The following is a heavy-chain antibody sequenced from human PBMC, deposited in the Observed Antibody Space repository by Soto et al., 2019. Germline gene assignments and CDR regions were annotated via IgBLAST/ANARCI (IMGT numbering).Heavy chain of an antibody. V-gene: IGHV4-59*12. CDR2: IYYSGST. CDR1: GGSISSYY. CDR3: ARDAALKWFDP. J-gene: IGHJ5*02. D-gene: IGHD2-15*01. Sequence: PSETLSLTYTVSGGSISSYYWSWIRQPPGKGLEWIGYIYYSGSTNHNPSLKSRVTISVDTSKNQFSLKLSSVTAADTAVYYCARDAALKWFDPWGQGTLVTVSS.